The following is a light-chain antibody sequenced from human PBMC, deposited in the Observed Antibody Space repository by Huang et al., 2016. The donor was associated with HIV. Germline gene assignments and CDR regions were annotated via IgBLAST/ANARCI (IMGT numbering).Light chain of an antibody. V-gene: IGKV3-15*01. CDR3: QQYNDWPPIT. CDR2: DAS. CDR1: ESVSSS. Sequence: EIVMTQSPDTLSVFPGERVTLSCRASESVSSSLAWYQQKTGQAPRLIIYDASTRATGIPARFSGSGSGTEFTLTINSLLSEDFAVYYCQQYNDWPPITFGQGTRLEMK. J-gene: IGKJ5*01.